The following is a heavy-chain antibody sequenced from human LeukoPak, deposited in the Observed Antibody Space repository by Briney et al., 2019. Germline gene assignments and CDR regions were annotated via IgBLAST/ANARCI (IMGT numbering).Heavy chain of an antibody. CDR1: GYTFTGYY. Sequence: ASVKVSCKASGYTFTGYYMHWVRQAPGQGLEWMGWMNPNSGNTGYAQKFQGRVTMTRNTSISTAYMELSSLRSEDTAVYYCARGGFALPIYGMDVWGQGTTVTVSS. D-gene: IGHD3-16*01. J-gene: IGHJ6*02. V-gene: IGHV1-8*02. CDR2: MNPNSGNT. CDR3: ARGGFALPIYGMDV.